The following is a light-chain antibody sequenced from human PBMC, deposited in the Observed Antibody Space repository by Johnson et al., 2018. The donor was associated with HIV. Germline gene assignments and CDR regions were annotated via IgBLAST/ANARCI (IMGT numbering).Light chain of an antibody. CDR2: ESN. Sequence: QSVLTQPPSVSAAPGQKVTISCSGCSSNIGNNYVSWYQQLPGTAPKLLIYESNQRPSGIPDRFSGSKSGTSATLGITGLQTGDEADYYCGTWDSSLSAGIFGTGTKVTVL. V-gene: IGLV1-51*02. J-gene: IGLJ1*01. CDR3: GTWDSSLSAGI. CDR1: SSNIGNNY.